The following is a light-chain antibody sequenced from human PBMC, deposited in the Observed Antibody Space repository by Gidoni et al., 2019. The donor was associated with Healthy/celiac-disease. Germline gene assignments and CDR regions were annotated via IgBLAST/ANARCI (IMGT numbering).Light chain of an antibody. CDR1: QSLLHSNGYNY. CDR2: LGS. Sequence: VMTHSPLSLPVTPGEPASISCRSSQSLLHSNGYNYLDWYLQKPGQSPQLLIYLGSNRASGVPDRFSGSGSGTDCTLKISRVEAEEVGVYYCMQVLQTRTFXXXTKVEIK. CDR3: MQVLQTRT. J-gene: IGKJ1*01. V-gene: IGKV2-28*01.